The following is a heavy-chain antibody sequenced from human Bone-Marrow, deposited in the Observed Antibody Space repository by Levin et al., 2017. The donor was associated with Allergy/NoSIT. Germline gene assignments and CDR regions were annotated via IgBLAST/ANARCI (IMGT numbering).Heavy chain of an antibody. CDR3: AKRGFSNSFDY. CDR1: GFTFKSYD. D-gene: IGHD6-13*01. V-gene: IGHV3-30*18. J-gene: IGHJ4*02. Sequence: PGESLKISCAASGFTFKSYDMHWVRQAPGKGLEWVAFISYDGINKYYADSVKGRFTISRDNSKIMLSLQMDSLRTEDTALYYCAKRGFSNSFDYWGQGTLVSVSS. CDR2: ISYDGINK.